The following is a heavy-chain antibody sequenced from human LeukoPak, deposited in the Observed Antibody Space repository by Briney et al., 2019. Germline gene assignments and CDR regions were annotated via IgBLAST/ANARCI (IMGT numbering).Heavy chain of an antibody. CDR1: GGSISSYY. D-gene: IGHD3-9*01. J-gene: IGHJ6*04. CDR3: ARLDGDILTGYYKCEV. CDR2: IYYSGST. Sequence: PSETLSLTCTVSGGSISSYYWGWIRQPPGRGLEWIGSIYYSGSTYYNPSLKSRVTISVDTSKNQFSLKLSSVTAADTAVYYCARLDGDILTGYYKCEVWGKGTTVTISS. V-gene: IGHV4-39*01.